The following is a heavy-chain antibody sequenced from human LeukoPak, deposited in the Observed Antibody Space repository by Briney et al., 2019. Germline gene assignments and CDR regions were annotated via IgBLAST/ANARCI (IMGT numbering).Heavy chain of an antibody. Sequence: PSETLSLTCTVSGGSISSGDYYWSWIRQPPGKGLEWIGYIYYSGSTYYNPSLKSRVTISVDTSKNQFSLKLSSVTAADTAVYYCAKVGDSDRNYYMDVWGKGTTVTVSS. V-gene: IGHV4-30-4*08. CDR3: AKVGDSDRNYYMDV. D-gene: IGHD3-9*01. CDR2: IYYSGST. J-gene: IGHJ6*03. CDR1: GGSISSGDYY.